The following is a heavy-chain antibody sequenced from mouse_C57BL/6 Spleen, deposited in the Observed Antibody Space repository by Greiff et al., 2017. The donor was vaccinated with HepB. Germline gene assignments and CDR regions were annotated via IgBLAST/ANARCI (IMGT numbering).Heavy chain of an antibody. CDR1: GFTFSSYT. V-gene: IGHV5-9*01. D-gene: IGHD1-1*01. CDR3: ARVYGSSYGFAY. Sequence: DVKLVESGGGLVKPGGSLKLSCAASGFTFSSYTMSWVRQTPEKRLEWVATISGGGGNTYYPDSVKGRFTISRDNAKNTLYLQMSSLRSEDTALYYCARVYGSSYGFAYWGQGTLVTVSA. CDR2: ISGGGGNT. J-gene: IGHJ3*01.